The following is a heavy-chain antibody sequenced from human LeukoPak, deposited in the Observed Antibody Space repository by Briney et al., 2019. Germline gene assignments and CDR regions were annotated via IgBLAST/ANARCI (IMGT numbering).Heavy chain of an antibody. Sequence: SETLSFTCAVYGGSFSGYYWSWIRQPPGKGLEWIGEINHSGSTNYNPSLKSQVTISVDTSKNQFSLKLSSVTAADTAVYYCARGYCSSTSCYGFADYWGQGTLVTVSS. J-gene: IGHJ4*02. CDR3: ARGYCSSTSCYGFADY. V-gene: IGHV4-34*01. D-gene: IGHD2-2*01. CDR1: GGSFSGYY. CDR2: INHSGST.